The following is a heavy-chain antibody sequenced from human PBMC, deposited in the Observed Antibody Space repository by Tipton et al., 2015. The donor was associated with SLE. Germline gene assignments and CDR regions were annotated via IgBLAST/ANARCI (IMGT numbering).Heavy chain of an antibody. J-gene: IGHJ5*02. CDR2: INHSGST. Sequence: TLSLTCAVYGGSFSGYYCSWIRQSPGKGLEWIGEINHSGSTNYNPSLKSRATISVDTSKNQFSLKLSSVTAADTAVYYCASPGTYGSGSFDPWGQGTLVVASS. V-gene: IGHV4-34*01. CDR3: ASPGTYGSGSFDP. D-gene: IGHD3-10*01. CDR1: GGSFSGYY.